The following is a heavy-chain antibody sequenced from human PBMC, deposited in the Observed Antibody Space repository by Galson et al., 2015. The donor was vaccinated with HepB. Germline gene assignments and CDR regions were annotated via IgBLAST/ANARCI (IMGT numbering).Heavy chain of an antibody. J-gene: IGHJ5*02. V-gene: IGHV1-46*02. CDR2: INPSVGST. Sequence: SVKVSCKASGYTFNTYHMYWLRQAPGQGLEWMAVINPSVGSTTYAQKFQGRITMTRDTPTSTVYMELSSLRSDDTAVYYCARAGLSSSAELVSWFDPWGQGTLVTVSS. CDR3: ARAGLSSSAELVSWFDP. D-gene: IGHD6-6*01. CDR1: GYTFNTYH.